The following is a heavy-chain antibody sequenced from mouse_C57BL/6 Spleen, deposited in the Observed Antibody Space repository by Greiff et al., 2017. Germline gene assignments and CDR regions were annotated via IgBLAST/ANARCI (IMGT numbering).Heavy chain of an antibody. D-gene: IGHD1-1*02. V-gene: IGHV2-2*01. CDR2: IWSGGST. J-gene: IGHJ2*01. CDR3: ARNLAVGYFDY. CDR1: GFSLTSYG. Sequence: VQLQESGPGLVQPSQSLSITCTVSGFSLTSYGVHWVRQSPGKGLEWLGVIWSGGSTDSNAAFISRLSISKDNSKSQVFFKMNSLQADDTAIYYCARNLAVGYFDYWGQGTTLTVSS.